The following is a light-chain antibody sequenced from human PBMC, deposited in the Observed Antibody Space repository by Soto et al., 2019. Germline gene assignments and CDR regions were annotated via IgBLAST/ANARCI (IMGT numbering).Light chain of an antibody. CDR2: DVS. CDR3: HQYKVYPYT. Sequence: DIQMTQSPSTLSASIGDRVTITCRASQSINGRLAWYQQKPGRPPKLLIYDVSFLESGVPSRFSGSGSGTDFNLTISSLRPDDFATFYCHQYKVYPYTFGQGTRLDIQ. J-gene: IGKJ2*01. V-gene: IGKV1-5*01. CDR1: QSINGR.